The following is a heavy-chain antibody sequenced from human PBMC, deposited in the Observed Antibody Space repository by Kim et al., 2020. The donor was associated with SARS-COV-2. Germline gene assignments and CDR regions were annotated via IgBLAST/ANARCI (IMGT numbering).Heavy chain of an antibody. CDR2: VSHDGKDI. CDR1: TMSFTTYG. V-gene: IGHV3-30*18. Sequence: GGSLRLSCADSTMSFTTYGMHWVRQAPGRGLEWVGAVSHDGKDIYYADSVKGRFTLSRDISTNTVYLQLDSLRPEDTAVYYCAKDTGNGAAGDFYGMDVWGQGTTVTVPS. J-gene: IGHJ6*02. CDR3: AKDTGNGAAGDFYGMDV. D-gene: IGHD1-1*01.